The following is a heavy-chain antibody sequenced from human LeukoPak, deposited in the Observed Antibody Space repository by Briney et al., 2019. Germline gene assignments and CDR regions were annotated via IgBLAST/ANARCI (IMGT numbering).Heavy chain of an antibody. V-gene: IGHV3-7*01. Sequence: PGGSLRLSCAASGFTFSNYWMSWVRQAPGKGLQWVASIKDDEGEINHADSVKGRFTISRDNIKNLLYLQMSSPRDDDTAFYYCVRHVGTALEYRGQGTLVPVSS. D-gene: IGHD6-13*01. J-gene: IGHJ4*02. CDR1: GFTFSNYW. CDR2: IKDDEGEI. CDR3: VRHVGTALEY.